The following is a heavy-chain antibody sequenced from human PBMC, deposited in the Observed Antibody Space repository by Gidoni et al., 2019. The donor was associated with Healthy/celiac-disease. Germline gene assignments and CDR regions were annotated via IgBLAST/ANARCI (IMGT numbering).Heavy chain of an antibody. CDR3: ARNPFYCSSTSCYGDAFDI. V-gene: IGHV3-21*01. Sequence: EVQLVESGGGLVKPGGSLRLSCAASGFTFSSYTLNWVRQAPGKGLEWVSSISSSSSYIYYADSVKGRFTISRDNAKNSLYLQMNSLRAEDTAVYYCARNPFYCSSTSCYGDAFDIWGQGTMVTVSS. D-gene: IGHD2-2*01. CDR1: GFTFSSYT. J-gene: IGHJ3*02. CDR2: ISSSSSYI.